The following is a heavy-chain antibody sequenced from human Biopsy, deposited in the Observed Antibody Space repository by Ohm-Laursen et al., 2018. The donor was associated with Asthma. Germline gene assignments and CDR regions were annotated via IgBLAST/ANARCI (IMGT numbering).Heavy chain of an antibody. CDR1: GGSISSGGY. CDR2: ISHSGST. J-gene: IGHJ6*02. Sequence: TLSLTCSVSGGSISSGGYWTWIRQPPGKGLEWIGYISHSGSTYFNPSLKSRVTMSLDRTKSQFSLKLSSVTAADTALYYCARAQAAQYYYGMDVWGQGTTVIVSS. D-gene: IGHD6-6*01. CDR3: ARAQAAQYYYGMDV. V-gene: IGHV4-30-2*01.